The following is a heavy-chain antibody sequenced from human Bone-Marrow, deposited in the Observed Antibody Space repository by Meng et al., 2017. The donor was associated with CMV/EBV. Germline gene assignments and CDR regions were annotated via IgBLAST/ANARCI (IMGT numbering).Heavy chain of an antibody. J-gene: IGHJ4*02. CDR3: ARSVEMATIYDY. CDR2: ISGYNGDT. V-gene: IGHV1-18*01. Sequence: SVKVSCKASDYVFTTYGITWLRQAPGQRLECMGWISGYNGDTDYAQKLQGRFTMTRDTSTSTAHMELRSLRSDYTAVYYCARSVEMATIYDYWGQGTLVTVSS. D-gene: IGHD5-24*01. CDR1: DYVFTTYG.